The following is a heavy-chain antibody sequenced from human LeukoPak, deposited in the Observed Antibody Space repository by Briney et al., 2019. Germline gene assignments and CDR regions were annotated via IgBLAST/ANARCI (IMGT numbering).Heavy chain of an antibody. CDR3: AKAPFVVPAAPPFDY. D-gene: IGHD2-2*01. V-gene: IGHV3-21*04. CDR1: GFTFITYT. Sequence: PGGSLRLSCAASGFTFITYTMNWVRQAPGKGLEWVSSISRSSNYIYYADSVKGRFTISRDNAKNSLYLQMNSLRAEDTAVYYCAKAPFVVPAAPPFDYWGQGTLVTVSS. CDR2: ISRSSNYI. J-gene: IGHJ4*02.